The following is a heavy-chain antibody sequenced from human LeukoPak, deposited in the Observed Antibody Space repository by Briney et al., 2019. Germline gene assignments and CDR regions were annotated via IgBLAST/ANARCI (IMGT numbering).Heavy chain of an antibody. CDR1: GFTFSSYG. V-gene: IGHV3-30*19. CDR3: ARDGNSGYAHYLYYGMDV. CDR2: ILYDGSNT. J-gene: IGHJ6*02. Sequence: GGSLRLSCAASGFTFSSYGMPWVRQAPGKGLDWVAVILYDGSNTYYADSVKGRLTISRDNSKNTLYLQMNSLGAEDTALYYCARDGNSGYAHYLYYGMDVWGQGTTVTVSS. D-gene: IGHD5-12*01.